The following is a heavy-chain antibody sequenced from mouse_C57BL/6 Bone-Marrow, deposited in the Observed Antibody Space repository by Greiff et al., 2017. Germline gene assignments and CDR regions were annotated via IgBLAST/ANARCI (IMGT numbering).Heavy chain of an antibody. Sequence: QVQLKQSGAELARPGASVKLSCKASGYTFTSYGISWVKQRTGQSLEWIGEIYPRSGNTYYNEKFKGTATLTADKSSSTAYMELRCMTSEYSAVDFCARSPYYCGAYWGKGTLVTVSS. CDR1: GYTFTSYG. CDR2: IYPRSGNT. CDR3: ARSPYYCGAY. J-gene: IGHJ3*01. D-gene: IGHD1-1*02. V-gene: IGHV1-81*01.